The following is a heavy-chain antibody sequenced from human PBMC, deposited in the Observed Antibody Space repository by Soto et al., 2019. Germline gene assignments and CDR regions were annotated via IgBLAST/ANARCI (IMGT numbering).Heavy chain of an antibody. CDR2: IIPILDET. D-gene: IGHD3-16*01. CDR1: GTIFSSYT. CDR3: ARGLGGRMDD. V-gene: IGHV1-69*08. J-gene: IGHJ6*02. Sequence: QVQLVQSGAEVKKPGSSVRVSCKASGTIFSSYTIRWVRQAPGQGLEWMGRIIPILDETNSAQKFQDRVTLTADKSTNTAYIELNSLRLEDTAVYYCARGLGGRMDDWGQGTTVTVSS.